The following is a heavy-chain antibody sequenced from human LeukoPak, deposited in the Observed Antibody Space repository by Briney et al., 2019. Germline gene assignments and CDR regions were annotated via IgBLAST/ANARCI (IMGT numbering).Heavy chain of an antibody. J-gene: IGHJ4*02. D-gene: IGHD1-20*01. V-gene: IGHV4-38-2*02. CDR2: IYHSGST. CDR1: GYSISSGYY. CDR3: ARMKPYRYNWNYVDY. Sequence: SETLSLTCTVSGYSISSGYYWGWIRQPPGKGLEWIGSIYHSGSTYYNPSLKSRVTISVDTSKNQFSLKLSSVTAADTAVYYCARMKPYRYNWNYVDYWGQGTLVTVSS.